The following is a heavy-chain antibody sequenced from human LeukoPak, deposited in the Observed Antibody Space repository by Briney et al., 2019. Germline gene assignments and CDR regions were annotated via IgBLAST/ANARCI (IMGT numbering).Heavy chain of an antibody. CDR2: IYYSGGT. CDR1: GSSISSYY. Sequence: SETLSLTCTVSGSSISSYYWSWIRQPPGRGLEWIGYIYYSGGTNYNPSLKSRVNMAVDTSQQQFSLKLSSVTAADTAVYYCARDRISWSEKGVVYYYYGMDVWGQGTTVTVSS. D-gene: IGHD3-3*01. J-gene: IGHJ6*02. CDR3: ARDRISWSEKGVVYYYYGMDV. V-gene: IGHV4-59*12.